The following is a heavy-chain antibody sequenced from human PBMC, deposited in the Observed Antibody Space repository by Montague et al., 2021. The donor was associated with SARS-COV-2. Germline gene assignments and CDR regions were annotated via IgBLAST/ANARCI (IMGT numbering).Heavy chain of an antibody. CDR2: IYYSGST. Sequence: SETLSPSCTVSGGSISSYYWSWIRQPPGKGLEWIGYIYYSGSTNYNPSLSSRVTILVDMSKTQFSLKLSSVTAADTAVYYCARGMGGSYLYYFDYWGQGTLVTVSS. CDR3: ARGMGGSYLYYFDY. CDR1: GGSISSYY. V-gene: IGHV4-59*01. J-gene: IGHJ4*02. D-gene: IGHD1-26*01.